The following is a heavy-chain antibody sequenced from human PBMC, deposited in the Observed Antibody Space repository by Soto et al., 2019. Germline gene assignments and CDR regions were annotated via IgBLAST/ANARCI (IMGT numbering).Heavy chain of an antibody. Sequence: QVQLVQSGAEMKKPGSSVKVSCQSSGGTFNTYAMNWVRQAPGQGPEWMGDISPMFGAANYAPKFQGRVTSTAHESTGTSYMQLSSLTSDDTALYFCAREVQVHTPAFVYWGQGTLVTVSS. J-gene: IGHJ4*02. D-gene: IGHD3-10*01. CDR2: ISPMFGAA. CDR3: AREVQVHTPAFVY. CDR1: GGTFNTYA. V-gene: IGHV1-69*19.